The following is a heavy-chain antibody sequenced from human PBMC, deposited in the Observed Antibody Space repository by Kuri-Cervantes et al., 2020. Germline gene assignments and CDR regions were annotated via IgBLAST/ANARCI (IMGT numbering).Heavy chain of an antibody. Sequence: ESLKISCAVYGGSFSGYYWSWIRQPPGKGLEWIGEINHSGSTNYNPSLKSRVTISVDTSKNQFSLNLSSVTAADTAVYYCAREAGGYFDYWGQGTLVTVSS. V-gene: IGHV4-34*01. J-gene: IGHJ4*02. CDR1: GGSFSGYY. CDR2: INHSGST. D-gene: IGHD3-10*01. CDR3: AREAGGYFDY.